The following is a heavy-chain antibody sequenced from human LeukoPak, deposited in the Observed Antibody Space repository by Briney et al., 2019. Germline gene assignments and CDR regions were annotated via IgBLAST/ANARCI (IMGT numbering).Heavy chain of an antibody. J-gene: IGHJ4*02. CDR3: AREDATMVLSLDY. V-gene: IGHV3-30*02. CDR2: IRYDGSNK. D-gene: IGHD5-18*01. Sequence: GGSLRLSCAASGFTFSSYGMHWVRQAPGKGLEWVAFIRYDGSNKYYADSVKGRFTISRDYSKNTLYLQVNSLRPEDTAVYYCAREDATMVLSLDYWGQGALVTVSS. CDR1: GFTFSSYG.